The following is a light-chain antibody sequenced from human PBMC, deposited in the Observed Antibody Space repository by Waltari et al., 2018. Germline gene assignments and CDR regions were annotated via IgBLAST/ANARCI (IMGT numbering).Light chain of an antibody. CDR1: QSISSY. CDR3: QQTYSTPPT. V-gene: IGKV1-39*01. J-gene: IGKJ1*01. Sequence: DIQMTQSPSPLSASVGDRVTITCRASQSISSYLSWYQQTPGKAPKLLIYAASSLQSGVPSRFSGSGSGTDFTLTISSLQPEDFATYYCQQTYSTPPTFGQGTKVEIK. CDR2: AAS.